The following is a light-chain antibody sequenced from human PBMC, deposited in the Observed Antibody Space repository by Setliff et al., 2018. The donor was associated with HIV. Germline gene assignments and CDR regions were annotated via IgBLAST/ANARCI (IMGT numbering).Light chain of an antibody. Sequence: QSALAQPASVSGSPGQSIAISCTGTDSDVGGYDYVSWYQQVPGKAPKVMIYEVSKRPSGVSHRFSGSKSGNTASLTISGLQAEDEADYYRASYGIRPYVFGTGTKVTVL. V-gene: IGLV2-14*01. CDR1: DSDVGGYDY. CDR3: ASYGIRPYV. J-gene: IGLJ1*01. CDR2: EVS.